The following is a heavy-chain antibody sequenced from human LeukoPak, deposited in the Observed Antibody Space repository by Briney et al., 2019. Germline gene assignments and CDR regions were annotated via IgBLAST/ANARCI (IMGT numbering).Heavy chain of an antibody. CDR3: ARDPHSTSWFYAMDV. D-gene: IGHD6-13*01. CDR1: GYTFTAYF. V-gene: IGHV1-2*02. J-gene: IGHJ6*02. Sequence: ASVKVSCKASGYTFTAYFIYWVRQAPGQGLEWVGWINPSSGRTNSAQKFQGRVTMTRDTSISTAYMELSSLRSDDTAVYYCARDPHSTSWFYAMDVWGQGTTVTVSS. CDR2: INPSSGRT.